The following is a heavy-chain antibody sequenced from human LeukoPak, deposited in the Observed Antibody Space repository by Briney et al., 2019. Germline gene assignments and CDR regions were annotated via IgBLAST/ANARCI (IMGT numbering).Heavy chain of an antibody. CDR2: INPNSGGT. V-gene: IGHV1-2*02. CDR1: EYTFIGYY. D-gene: IGHD3-16*01. Sequence: ASVKVSCKASEYTFIGYYMHWVRQAPGQGLAWMGWINPNSGGTNYAQKFQGRVTMTRDTSISTAYMELSRLRSDDTAVYYCAREDDSTQVLGGPKCWGQGTLVTVSS. CDR3: AREDDSTQVLGGPKC. J-gene: IGHJ4*02.